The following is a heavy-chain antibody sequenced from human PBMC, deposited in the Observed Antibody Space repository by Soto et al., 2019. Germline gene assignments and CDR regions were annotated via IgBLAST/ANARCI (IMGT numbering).Heavy chain of an antibody. J-gene: IGHJ4*02. Sequence: EVRLLESGRGLVQPGGSLRLSCAASGFTFSAFAMSWARQAPGKGLEWVSTISGSGSNTHYADSVRGRFTISRDNSKNTLYLQMESLRVEDTAVYYCDGSDFWGQGTLVTVSS. D-gene: IGHD1-26*01. CDR2: ISGSGSNT. V-gene: IGHV3-23*01. CDR1: GFTFSAFA. CDR3: DGSDF.